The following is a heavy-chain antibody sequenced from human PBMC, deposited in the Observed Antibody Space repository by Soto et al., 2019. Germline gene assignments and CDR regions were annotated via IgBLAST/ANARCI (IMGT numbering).Heavy chain of an antibody. CDR2: ISAYNGNT. Sequence: QVQLVQSGAEVKKPGASVKVSCKASGYTFTSYGISWVRQAPGQGLEWMGWISAYNGNTNYAQKLQGRVTMTTDTATSTAYMELRSLRSDDTAVYYGARTGTDTAMVLYNWFDPWGQGTLVTVSS. D-gene: IGHD5-18*01. V-gene: IGHV1-18*01. CDR1: GYTFTSYG. J-gene: IGHJ5*02. CDR3: ARTGTDTAMVLYNWFDP.